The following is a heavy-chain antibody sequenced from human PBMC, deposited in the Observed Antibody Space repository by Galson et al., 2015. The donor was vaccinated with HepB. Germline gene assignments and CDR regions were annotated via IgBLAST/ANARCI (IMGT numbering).Heavy chain of an antibody. CDR1: GFTFSSYA. Sequence: SCAASGFTFSSYAMHWVRQAPGKGLEWVAVISYDGSNKYYADSVKGRFTISRDNSKNTLYLQMNSLRAEDTAVYYCARPSSAPVYSSSWYFPGAFDIWGQGTMVTVSS. V-gene: IGHV3-30*04. CDR3: ARPSSAPVYSSSWYFPGAFDI. D-gene: IGHD6-13*01. J-gene: IGHJ3*02. CDR2: ISYDGSNK.